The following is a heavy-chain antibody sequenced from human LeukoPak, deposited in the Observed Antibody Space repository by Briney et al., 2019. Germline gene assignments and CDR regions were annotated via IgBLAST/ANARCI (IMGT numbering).Heavy chain of an antibody. Sequence: GGSLRLSCAASGFTFSSYAMHWVRQAPGKGLEWVAVISYDGSNKYYADSVKGRFTISRDNSKNTLYLQMNSLRAEDTAVYYCVGYYDFWSGYPMDGYWGQGTLVTVSS. V-gene: IGHV3-30-3*01. CDR1: GFTFSSYA. CDR3: VGYYDFWSGYPMDGY. CDR2: ISYDGSNK. D-gene: IGHD3-3*01. J-gene: IGHJ4*02.